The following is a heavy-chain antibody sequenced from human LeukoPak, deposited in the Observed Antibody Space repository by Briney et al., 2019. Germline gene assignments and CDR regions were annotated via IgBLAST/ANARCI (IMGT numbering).Heavy chain of an antibody. Sequence: ASVKVSCKASGYTFTSYGISWVRQAPGQGLEWMGWISAYNGNTNYAQKLQGRVTMTTDTSTSTAYMELRSLRSDDTAVYYCARVTEQWLAYYYYGMDVWGQGTTVTVSS. V-gene: IGHV1-18*01. J-gene: IGHJ6*02. CDR2: ISAYNGNT. CDR3: ARVTEQWLAYYYYGMDV. CDR1: GYTFTSYG. D-gene: IGHD6-19*01.